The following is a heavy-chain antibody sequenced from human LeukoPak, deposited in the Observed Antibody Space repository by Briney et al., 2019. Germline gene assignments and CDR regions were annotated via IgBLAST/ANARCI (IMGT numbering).Heavy chain of an antibody. CDR2: IYYSGST. CDR1: SGSISNYY. J-gene: IGHJ4*02. CDR3: ARLAHPTSSGWHFDY. Sequence: SETLSLTCTVSSGSISNYYWSWIRQPPGKGLEWIGYIYYSGSTNYNPSLKSRVTISVDASKNQFSLKLTSVTAADTAVYYCARLAHPTSSGWHFDYWGQGTLVTVSS. D-gene: IGHD6-19*01. V-gene: IGHV4-59*01.